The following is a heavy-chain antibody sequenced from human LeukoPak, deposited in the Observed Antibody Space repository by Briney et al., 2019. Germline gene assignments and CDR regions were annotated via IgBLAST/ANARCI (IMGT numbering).Heavy chain of an antibody. D-gene: IGHD2-2*01. Sequence: SETLSLTCTVSDGSISSGDSYWSWIRQPPGTGLEWIGYIYYSGNTYYNPSLKSRVSMSVDTSKNQFSLKLSSVTAADTAVYYCARDRPYCSSTICYPGIWFDPWGQGTLVTVSS. CDR3: ARDRPYCSSTICYPGIWFDP. CDR1: DGSISSGDSY. V-gene: IGHV4-30-4*08. CDR2: IYYSGNT. J-gene: IGHJ5*02.